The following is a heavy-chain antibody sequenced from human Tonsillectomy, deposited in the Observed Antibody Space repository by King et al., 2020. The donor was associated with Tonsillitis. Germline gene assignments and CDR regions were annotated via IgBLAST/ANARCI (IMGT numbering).Heavy chain of an antibody. J-gene: IGHJ2*01. D-gene: IGHD5-12*01. CDR1: GFTFSSYA. CDR3: AKCQDIVATPWCFGL. V-gene: IGHV3-30*02. CDR2: IRHGESNTYDGTNK. Sequence: VQLLESGGGVVQPGGSLRLSCAASGFTFSSYAMHWVRQAPGKGLEWLAFIRHGESNTYDGTNKYYDASVKGRFTISRDNSKNTLYLQMTSLRAEDAAVYYCAKCQDIVATPWCFGLWGRGTVVTVSS.